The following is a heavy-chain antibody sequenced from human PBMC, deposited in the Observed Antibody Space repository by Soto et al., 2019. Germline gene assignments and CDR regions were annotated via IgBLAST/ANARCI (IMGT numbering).Heavy chain of an antibody. J-gene: IGHJ4*02. CDR1: GGPISSGVYS. Sequence: SETLYLTCAVSGGPISSGVYSWSWLRQPPGKGLEWIGYMYHSGSTYDNPSLKSRVTISIDRSKDQFSLKLSSVTAADTAVYYCARVPDYWGQGILVTVSS. V-gene: IGHV4-30-2*01. CDR3: ARVPDY. CDR2: MYHSGST. D-gene: IGHD2-2*01.